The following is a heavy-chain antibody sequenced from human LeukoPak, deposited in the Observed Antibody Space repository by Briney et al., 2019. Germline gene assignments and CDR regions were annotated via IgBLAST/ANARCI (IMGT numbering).Heavy chain of an antibody. D-gene: IGHD5-12*01. CDR2: IRSNGGST. V-gene: IGHV3-64*01. CDR1: GFTFSSYG. CDR3: ARDRYSGYDSGADF. J-gene: IGHJ4*02. Sequence: GGSLRLSCAASGFTFSSYGMHWVRQAPGKGLEPVSGIRSNGGSTYYANSVKGRFTISRDNSKNTLYLQMGSLTAEDMGVYYCARDRYSGYDSGADFWGQGTLVTVSS.